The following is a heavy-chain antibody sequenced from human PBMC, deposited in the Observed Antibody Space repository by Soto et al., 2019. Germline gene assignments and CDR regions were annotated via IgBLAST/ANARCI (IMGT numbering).Heavy chain of an antibody. CDR1: GFTFSTYG. D-gene: IGHD6-13*01. V-gene: IGHV3-33*01. Sequence: QVQLVESGGGVVQPGRSLRLSCAASGFTFSTYGMHWVRQAPGKGLEWVAVIWYEGSNKYYADSMKGRFPISRDNSKNTLYLQMTSLIAEDTAVYYCARASRQLVYFDYWGQGTLVTVSS. CDR3: ARASRQLVYFDY. J-gene: IGHJ4*02. CDR2: IWYEGSNK.